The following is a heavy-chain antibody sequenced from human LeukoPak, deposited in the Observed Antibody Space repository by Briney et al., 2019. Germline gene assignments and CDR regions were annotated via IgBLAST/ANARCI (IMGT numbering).Heavy chain of an antibody. D-gene: IGHD2/OR15-2a*01. J-gene: IGHJ3*01. Sequence: ASVKVSCKASGYTFTCYYMHWVRQAPGQGLEWMGWINPDSGGTNNAQKFQGRVTMTRDTSISTAYMELSGLRSDDTAVYYCARTFYDTLYSDAFDFWGQGTMVIVSS. CDR2: INPDSGGT. CDR3: ARTFYDTLYSDAFDF. CDR1: GYTFTCYY. V-gene: IGHV1-2*02.